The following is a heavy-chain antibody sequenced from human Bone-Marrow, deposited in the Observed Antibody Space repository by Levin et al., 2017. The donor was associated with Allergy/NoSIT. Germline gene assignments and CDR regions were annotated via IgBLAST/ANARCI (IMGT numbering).Heavy chain of an antibody. CDR3: ANLVRAGY. Sequence: GGSLRLSCAASGFTFSNYDLSWVRQAPGKGLEWLSAISDSGDTRNYADSVKGRFTISRDNSKSTLFLQMNSLTTDDTAVHFCANLVRAGYWGQGTLVTVSS. CDR1: GFTFSNYD. V-gene: IGHV3-23*01. J-gene: IGHJ4*02. CDR2: ISDSGDTR. D-gene: IGHD6-13*01.